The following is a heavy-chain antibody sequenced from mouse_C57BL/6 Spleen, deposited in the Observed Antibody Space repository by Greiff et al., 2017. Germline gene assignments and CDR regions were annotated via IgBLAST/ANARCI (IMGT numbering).Heavy chain of an antibody. CDR2: IYPRSGNT. J-gene: IGHJ2*01. CDR3: ARVYPYYFDY. CDR1: GYTFTSYG. Sequence: QVQLQQSGAELARPGASVKLSCKASGYTFTSYGISWVKQRTGQGLEWIGEIYPRSGNTYYNEKFKGKDTLTVDKSSSTAYMQLSSLTSEDSAVYYCARVYPYYFDYWGQGTTLTVSS. V-gene: IGHV1-81*01.